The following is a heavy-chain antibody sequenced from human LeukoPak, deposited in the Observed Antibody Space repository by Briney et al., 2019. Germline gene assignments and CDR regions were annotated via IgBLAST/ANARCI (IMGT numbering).Heavy chain of an antibody. CDR1: GGSISSGGYY. Sequence: SQTLSLTCTVSGGSISSGGYYWSWIRQHPGKGLEWIGCIYYSGSTYYNPSLKSRVTISVDTSKIQFSLKLSSVTAADTAVYYCARAKSYYYDSSVSLFDYDYGMDVWGQGTTVTVSS. D-gene: IGHD3-22*01. V-gene: IGHV4-31*03. CDR3: ARAKSYYYDSSVSLFDYDYGMDV. CDR2: IYYSGST. J-gene: IGHJ6*02.